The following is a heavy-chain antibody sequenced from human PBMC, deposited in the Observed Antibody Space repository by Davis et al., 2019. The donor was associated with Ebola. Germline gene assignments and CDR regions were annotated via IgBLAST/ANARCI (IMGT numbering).Heavy chain of an antibody. V-gene: IGHV4-59*01. CDR3: ARDSISGYDPPH. CDR1: AFSFSSYY. J-gene: IGHJ4*02. D-gene: IGHD5-12*01. CDR2: IYYSGTT. Sequence: MPSETLSLTCTVSAFSFSSYYWSWIRQPPGKGLEWIGYIYYSGTTNYNPSLKSRVTISVDTSKNQFSLKLSSVTAADTAVYYCARDSISGYDPPHWGKGTLVTVSS.